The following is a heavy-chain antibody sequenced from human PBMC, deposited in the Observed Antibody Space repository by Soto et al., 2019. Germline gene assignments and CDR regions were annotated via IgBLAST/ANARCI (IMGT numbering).Heavy chain of an antibody. D-gene: IGHD2-21*01. Sequence: QVQLVQSWAEVKKPGASVKVSCKASGYTFTTYNMHWVRQAPGQGPEWMGVINPSDGTTSLAQGFQGGVTMNRDASTSTAYIELRGLRADDTAIYYCARGAIVLVLADKHDFEYWGQGTLVTVSS. CDR3: ARGAIVLVLADKHDFEY. V-gene: IGHV1-46*01. J-gene: IGHJ4*02. CDR2: INPSDGTT. CDR1: GYTFTTYN.